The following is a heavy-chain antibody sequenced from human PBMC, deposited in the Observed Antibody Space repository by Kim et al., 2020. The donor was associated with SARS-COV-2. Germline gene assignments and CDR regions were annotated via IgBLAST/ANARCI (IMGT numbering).Heavy chain of an antibody. V-gene: IGHV4-34*01. D-gene: IGHD5-18*01. CDR2: INHSGST. Sequence: SETLSLTCAVYGGSFSGYYWSWIRQPPGKGLEWIGEINHSGSTNYNPSLKSRVTISVDTSKNQFSLKLSSVTAADTAVYYCARGYSYGLVISSFGYWGQGTLVTVSS. CDR1: GGSFSGYY. J-gene: IGHJ4*02. CDR3: ARGYSYGLVISSFGY.